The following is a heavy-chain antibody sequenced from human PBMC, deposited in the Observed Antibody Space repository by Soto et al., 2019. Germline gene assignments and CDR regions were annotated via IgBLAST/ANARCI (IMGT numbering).Heavy chain of an antibody. J-gene: IGHJ4*02. CDR2: IFYSGST. Sequence: QVQLQESGPGLVKPSQTLSLTCTVSGGSISRGGYYWSWIRQHPGQGLEWIGYIFYSGSTYYNPSLQSRVTIAVDTSKNQFSLKLSSVTAADTAVYYCARDLPSDFWGQGTLVNVSS. V-gene: IGHV4-31*03. D-gene: IGHD3-10*01. CDR1: GGSISRGGYY. CDR3: ARDLPSDF.